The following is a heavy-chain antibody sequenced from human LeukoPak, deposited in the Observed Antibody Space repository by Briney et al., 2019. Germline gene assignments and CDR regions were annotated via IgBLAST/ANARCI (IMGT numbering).Heavy chain of an antibody. J-gene: IGHJ4*02. CDR3: ARGGSGTAMVTRRFDY. V-gene: IGHV3-11*01. D-gene: IGHD5-18*01. CDR1: GFTFSDYY. CDR2: FSSIGITI. Sequence: PGGSLRLSCAASGFTFSDYYMSWIRQAPGKGLDWVSYFSSIGITIYYADSVKGRFPISRDNARNSLYLQMNSLRAEDTAVYYCARGGSGTAMVTRRFDYWGQGTLVTVSS.